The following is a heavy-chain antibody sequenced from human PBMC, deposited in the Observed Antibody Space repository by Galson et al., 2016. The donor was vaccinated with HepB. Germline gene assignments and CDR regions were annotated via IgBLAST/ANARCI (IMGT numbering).Heavy chain of an antibody. CDR2: IYFTGST. V-gene: IGHV4-59*01. Sequence: SETLSLTCTVSGGSMTPYYWSWIRQAPGKELEWIAFIYFTGSTNHNPYLKSRVTISRATSKSQFSLGLTSVTAAAAALYYCAGGQLPGYYFDYWGQGILVTVSS. CDR1: GGSMTPYY. J-gene: IGHJ4*02. D-gene: IGHD1-26*01. CDR3: AGGQLPGYYFDY.